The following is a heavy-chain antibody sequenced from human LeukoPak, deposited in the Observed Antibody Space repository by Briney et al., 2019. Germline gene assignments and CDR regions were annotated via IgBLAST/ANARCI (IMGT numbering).Heavy chain of an antibody. CDR3: AKFPIYGSGRPPSDY. V-gene: IGHV3-23*01. J-gene: IGHJ4*02. Sequence: GGPLRLSCAASGFTFSSYAMTWVRQAPGKGLEWVSAISGSGGSKYYADSVKGRFTISRDNSKNTLYLQMNSLRAEETAVYYCAKFPIYGSGRPPSDYWGQGTLVTVSS. D-gene: IGHD3-10*01. CDR2: ISGSGGSK. CDR1: GFTFSSYA.